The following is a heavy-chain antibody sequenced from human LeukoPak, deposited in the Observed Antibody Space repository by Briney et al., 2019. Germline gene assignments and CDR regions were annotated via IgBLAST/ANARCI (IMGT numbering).Heavy chain of an antibody. D-gene: IGHD3-10*01. V-gene: IGHV4-34*01. CDR1: GGSFSGYF. J-gene: IGHJ4*02. CDR2: INHSGST. CDR3: ARGVGFVKIDY. Sequence: SETLSLTCAVYGGSFSGYFWTWIRQPPGKGLEWIGEINHSGSTNYNPSLKSQVTISVDTSKNQFSLKLTSVTAADTAVYYCARGVGFVKIDYRGQGTLVTVSP.